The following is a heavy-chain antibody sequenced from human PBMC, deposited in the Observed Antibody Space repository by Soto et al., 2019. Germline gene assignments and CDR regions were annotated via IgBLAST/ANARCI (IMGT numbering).Heavy chain of an antibody. CDR1: GGSISSGGYY. Sequence: SDTLSVTCTVSGGSISSGGYYWSWIRQHPGKGLEWIGYIYYSGSTYYNPSLKSRVTISVDTSKNQFSLKLSSVTAADTAVYYCARDEVGPYGSGSYFDYWGQGTLVTVSS. CDR2: IYYSGST. CDR3: ARDEVGPYGSGSYFDY. J-gene: IGHJ4*02. D-gene: IGHD3-10*01. V-gene: IGHV4-31*03.